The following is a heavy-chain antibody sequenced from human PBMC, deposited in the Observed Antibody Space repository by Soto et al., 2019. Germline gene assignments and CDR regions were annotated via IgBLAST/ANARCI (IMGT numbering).Heavy chain of an antibody. CDR1: GFTFSDYY. Sequence: GGSLRLSCAASGFTFSDYYMSWIRQAPGKGLEWVSNIAGSGDYTNYSDSVKGRFTISRDNAKNSLYLQMNSLRAEDTALYYCVRHSLRGGGAIPFYWGQGALVTVSS. CDR2: IAGSGDYT. D-gene: IGHD2-15*01. CDR3: VRHSLRGGGAIPFY. V-gene: IGHV3-11*03. J-gene: IGHJ4*02.